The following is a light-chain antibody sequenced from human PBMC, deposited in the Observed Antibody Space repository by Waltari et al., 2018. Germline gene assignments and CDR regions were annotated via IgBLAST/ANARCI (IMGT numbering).Light chain of an antibody. V-gene: IGLV4-69*01. CDR1: SGPSSYA. J-gene: IGLJ2*01. CDR2: VNSDGSH. CDR3: QTWGTGPRV. Sequence: QVVLTQSPSASASLGASVKLTCPLSSGPSSYAIAWHQQQPEKGPRYLMKVNSDGSHNKGDGIPERFSGSSSGAESYLTISGLQSEDEADYYCQTWGTGPRVFGGGTKLTVL.